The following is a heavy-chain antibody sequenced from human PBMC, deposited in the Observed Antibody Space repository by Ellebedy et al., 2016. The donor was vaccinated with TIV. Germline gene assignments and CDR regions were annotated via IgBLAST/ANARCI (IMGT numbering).Heavy chain of an antibody. CDR2: ISSSSSTI. CDR3: AREPLGGWFNS. J-gene: IGHJ5*01. D-gene: IGHD3-16*01. Sequence: GESLKISCAASGFTFGGYIMVWVRQAPGKGPEWVSFISSSSSTIYYADSVKGRFTISRDNAKNSLYLQMNSLRDEDTAVYYCAREPLGGWFNSWGQGTQVTGSS. CDR1: GFTFGGYI. V-gene: IGHV3-48*02.